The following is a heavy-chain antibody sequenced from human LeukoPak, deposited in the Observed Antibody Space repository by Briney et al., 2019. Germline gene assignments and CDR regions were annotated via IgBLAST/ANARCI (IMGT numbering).Heavy chain of an antibody. D-gene: IGHD6-13*01. V-gene: IGHV3-7*01. J-gene: IGHJ4*02. Sequence: GGSLRLSCAASGFTFGGYSMTWVRQAPGKGLEWEANINLDGSDTFYVGFVKGRFTISRDNADNSLYLQMNSLRAEDTAVYYCGRVIAGAIDYWGQGTLVTVSS. CDR3: GRVIAGAIDY. CDR1: GFTFGGYS. CDR2: INLDGSDT.